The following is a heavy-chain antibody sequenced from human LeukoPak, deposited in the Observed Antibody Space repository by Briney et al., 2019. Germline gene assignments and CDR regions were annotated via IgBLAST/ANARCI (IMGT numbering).Heavy chain of an antibody. CDR1: GFTFGGYG. CDR3: TRYNNDHFDY. J-gene: IGHJ4*02. V-gene: IGHV3-33*01. D-gene: IGHD1-14*01. Sequence: PGRSLRLSCAGSGFTFGGYGMHWFPQTPGKGLEWVAVIAYDGSRAFYADSVKGRFTISRDNSKNTMSVQMDDLGAEDTAVYYCTRYNNDHFDYWGQGTLVTVSS. CDR2: IAYDGSRA.